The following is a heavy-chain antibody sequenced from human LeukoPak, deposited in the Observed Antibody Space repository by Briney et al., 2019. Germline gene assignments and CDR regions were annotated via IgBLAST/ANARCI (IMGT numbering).Heavy chain of an antibody. D-gene: IGHD6-19*01. Sequence: VASVKVSCMASGYTFTSYVMHWVRQAPGQRLEWMGWINAGNGNTKYSQKFQGRVTITRDTSPSTAYMELSSLRSEDTAVYYCAREGGWLDFDYWGQGTLVTVSS. CDR2: INAGNGNT. CDR3: AREGGWLDFDY. CDR1: GYTFTSYV. J-gene: IGHJ4*02. V-gene: IGHV1-3*01.